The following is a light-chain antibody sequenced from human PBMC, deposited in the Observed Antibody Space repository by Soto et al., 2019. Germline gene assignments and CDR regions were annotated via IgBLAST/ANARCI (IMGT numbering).Light chain of an antibody. CDR2: EVT. Sequence: QSVLTQPASVSGSPGQSITISFTGTSGDIGSYNRVSWYQQHPGKATKLIIYEVTDRPSGVSNRFSGSKSGNTASLTISGLQAEDEAEYYCSSYTNINTRACVFGTGTKLTFL. CDR3: SSYTNINTRACV. J-gene: IGLJ1*01. V-gene: IGLV2-14*01. CDR1: SGDIGSYNR.